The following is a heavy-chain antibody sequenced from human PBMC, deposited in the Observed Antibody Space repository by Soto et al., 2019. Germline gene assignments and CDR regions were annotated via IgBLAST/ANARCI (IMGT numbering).Heavy chain of an antibody. J-gene: IGHJ4*02. V-gene: IGHV1-69*13. CDR1: GGTFSSYA. CDR2: IIPIFGTA. D-gene: IGHD5-18*01. CDR3: ARESKDTGAIAY. Sequence: SVKVSCKASGGTFSSYAISWVRQAPGQGLEWMGGIIPIFGTANYAQKFQGRVTITADESTSTAYMELSSLRPEDTAVYYCARESKDTGAIAYWGQGTMVTRLL.